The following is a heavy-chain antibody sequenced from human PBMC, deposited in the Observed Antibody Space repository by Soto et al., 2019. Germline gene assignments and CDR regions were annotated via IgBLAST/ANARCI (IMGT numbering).Heavy chain of an antibody. V-gene: IGHV3-23*01. D-gene: IGHD3-3*01. CDR2: ISGSGGST. CDR1: GFTFSSYA. J-gene: IGHJ6*02. Sequence: EVQLLESGGGLVQPGGSLRLSCAASGFTFSSYAMSWVRQAPGKGLEWVSAISGSGGSTYYADSVKGRFTISRDNSKNTLYLQMNSLRADDTAVYYCAKLLRSLEWLPLPYYYYGMDVWGQGTTVTVAS. CDR3: AKLLRSLEWLPLPYYYYGMDV.